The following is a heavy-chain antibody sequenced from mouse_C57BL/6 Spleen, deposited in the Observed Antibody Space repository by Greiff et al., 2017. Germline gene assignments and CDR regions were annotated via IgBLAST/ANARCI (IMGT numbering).Heavy chain of an antibody. D-gene: IGHD1-1*01. CDR2: FYPGDGDT. CDR3: ASDSSHWYFDV. CDR1: GYAFSSSW. Sequence: QVQLQQSGPELVKPGASVKISCKASGYAFSSSWMNWVKQRPGKGLEWIGRFYPGDGDTNYNGKFKGKATLTADKSSSTAYMQLSSLTSEDSAVYFCASDSSHWYFDVWGTGTTVTVSS. V-gene: IGHV1-82*01. J-gene: IGHJ1*03.